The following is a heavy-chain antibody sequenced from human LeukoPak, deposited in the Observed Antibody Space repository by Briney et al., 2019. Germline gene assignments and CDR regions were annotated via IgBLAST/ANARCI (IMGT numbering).Heavy chain of an antibody. CDR2: IYPGDSDT. V-gene: IGHV5-51*01. CDR3: ARLNSMVHWFDP. Sequence: GESQKISCKGSGYSFTSYWIGWVRQMPGKGLEWMGIIYPGDSDTRSSPSFQGQVTISADKSISAAYLQWSSLKASDTAMYYCARLNSMVHWFDPWGQGTVVTVSS. D-gene: IGHD2-8*01. CDR1: GYSFTSYW. J-gene: IGHJ5*02.